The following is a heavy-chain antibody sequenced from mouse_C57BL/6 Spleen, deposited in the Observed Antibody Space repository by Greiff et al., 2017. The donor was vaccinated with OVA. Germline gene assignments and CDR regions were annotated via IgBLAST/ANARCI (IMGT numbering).Heavy chain of an antibody. Sequence: VQLQQSGPGLVAPSQSLSITCTVSGFSLTSYAISWVRQPPGKGLEWLGVIWTGGGTNYNSALKSRRSISKDNSKSQVFLKMNSLQTDDTARYYCARNYYGSSSEHFDVWGTGTTVTVSS. CDR2: IWTGGGT. V-gene: IGHV2-9-1*01. CDR3: ARNYYGSSSEHFDV. D-gene: IGHD1-1*01. J-gene: IGHJ1*03. CDR1: GFSLTSYA.